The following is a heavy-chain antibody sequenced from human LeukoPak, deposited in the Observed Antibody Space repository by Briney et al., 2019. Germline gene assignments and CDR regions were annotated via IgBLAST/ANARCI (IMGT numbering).Heavy chain of an antibody. CDR2: ISGSGGST. CDR1: GFTFSSYA. V-gene: IGHV3-23*01. D-gene: IGHD3-22*01. J-gene: IGHJ4*02. Sequence: GGSLRLSCAASGFTFSSYAMSWVRQAPGKGLEWVSAISGSGGSTYYADSVKGRFTISRDNSKNTLYLQMNSLRAEDTAVYYCAKGAPMRRPGWPHFDYWGQGTLVTVFS. CDR3: AKGAPMRRPGWPHFDY.